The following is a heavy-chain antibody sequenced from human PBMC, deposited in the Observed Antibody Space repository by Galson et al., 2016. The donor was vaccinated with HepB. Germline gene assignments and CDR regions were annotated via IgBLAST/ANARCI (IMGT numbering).Heavy chain of an antibody. CDR2: INHSGST. CDR1: GGSFSGYY. Sequence: ETLSLTCAVYGGSFSGYYWSWIRQPPGKGLEWIGEINHSGSTNYNPSLKGRVTISIDTSKNQFSLNLSSVTAADTAVYYCGGSTSWHRQVFLSPFDYWGQGTLVTASS. J-gene: IGHJ4*02. V-gene: IGHV4-34*01. D-gene: IGHD2-2*01. CDR3: GGSTSWHRQVFLSPFDY.